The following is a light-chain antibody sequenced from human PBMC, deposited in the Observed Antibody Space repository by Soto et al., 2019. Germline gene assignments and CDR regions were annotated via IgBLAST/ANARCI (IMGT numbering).Light chain of an antibody. Sequence: IQMTQSPSSLSASVGDRVTITCRASQGINKYLAWYQQKPGKAPALLIYGASTLQSGVPSRFSGSGSGTDFTLTITSLQPEDVETYYCQKYGSAPRTLGPGTKVDIK. J-gene: IGKJ1*01. CDR1: QGINKY. V-gene: IGKV1-27*01. CDR2: GAS. CDR3: QKYGSAPRT.